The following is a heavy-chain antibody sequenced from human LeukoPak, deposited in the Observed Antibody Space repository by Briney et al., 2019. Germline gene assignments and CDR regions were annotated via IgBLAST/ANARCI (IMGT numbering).Heavy chain of an antibody. CDR3: ARETTPRSTSCYYFDY. CDR2: ISAYNGNA. J-gene: IGHJ4*02. CDR1: GYTLTSYG. V-gene: IGHV1-18*01. Sequence: ASVKVSCKASGYTLTSYGISWVRQAPGQGLEWMGWISAYNGNANYAQKLQGRVTMTTDTSTSTAYMELRSLRSDDTAVYYCARETTPRSTSCYYFDYWGQGTLVTVSS. D-gene: IGHD2-2*01.